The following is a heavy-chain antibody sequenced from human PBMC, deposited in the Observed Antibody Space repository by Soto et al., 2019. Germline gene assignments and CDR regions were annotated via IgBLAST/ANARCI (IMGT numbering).Heavy chain of an antibody. D-gene: IGHD3-16*02. V-gene: IGHV4-39*01. CDR2: IYYSGST. CDR3: ASDMITFGGVIPFGY. Sequence: PSETLSLTCTVSGGSISSSSYYWGWIRQPPGKGLEWIGSIYYSGSTYYNPSLKSRVTISVDTSKNQFSLKLSSVTAADTAVYYCASDMITFGGVIPFGYWGQGTLVTVSS. CDR1: GGSISSSSYY. J-gene: IGHJ4*02.